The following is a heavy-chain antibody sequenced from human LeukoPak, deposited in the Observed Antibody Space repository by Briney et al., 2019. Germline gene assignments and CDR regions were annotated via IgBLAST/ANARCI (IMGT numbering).Heavy chain of an antibody. CDR2: IIPIFGTA. D-gene: IGHD4-23*01. V-gene: IGHV1-69*06. J-gene: IGHJ4*02. CDR3: ARGRLSGGNSSY. Sequence: ASVKVSCKASGGTFSSYAISWVRQAPGQGLEWMGRIIPIFGTANYAQKFQGRVTITADKSTSTAYMELSSLRSEDTAVYYCARGRLSGGNSSYWGQGTLVTVSS. CDR1: GGTFSSYA.